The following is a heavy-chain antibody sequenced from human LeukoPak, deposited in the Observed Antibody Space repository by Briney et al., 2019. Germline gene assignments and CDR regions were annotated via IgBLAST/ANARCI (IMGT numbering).Heavy chain of an antibody. D-gene: IGHD1-26*01. J-gene: IGHJ4*02. Sequence: GGSLRLSCAASGFTFSSYSMNWVRQAPGKGLEWVSYISSSSSTIYYADSVKGRFTISRDNAKNSLYLQMNSLRAEDTAVYYCARELSGADDYWGQGTLVTVSS. CDR1: GFTFSSYS. CDR3: ARELSGADDY. V-gene: IGHV3-48*01. CDR2: ISSSSSTI.